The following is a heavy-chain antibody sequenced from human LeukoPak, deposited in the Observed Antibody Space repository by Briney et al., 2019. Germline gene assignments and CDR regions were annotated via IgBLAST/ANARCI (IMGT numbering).Heavy chain of an antibody. CDR1: GGSFSGYY. Sequence: SETLSLTCAVYGGSFSGYYWSRIRQPPGKGLEWIGETNHSGSTNYNPPLKSRVTISVDTSKNQFSLKLSSVTAADTAVYYCAGRESDGSGSRTFDYWGQGTLVTVSS. CDR3: AGRESDGSGSRTFDY. V-gene: IGHV4-34*01. J-gene: IGHJ4*02. CDR2: TNHSGST. D-gene: IGHD3-10*01.